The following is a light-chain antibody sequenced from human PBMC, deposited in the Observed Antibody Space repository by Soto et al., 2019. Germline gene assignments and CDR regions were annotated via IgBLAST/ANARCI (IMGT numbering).Light chain of an antibody. CDR3: QKSSSIPYT. V-gene: IGKV1-39*01. CDR2: AAS. Sequence: DIQMTQSPSSLPASVGDRVTITCRASQTISTYLNWYQQNPGKAPKLLIYAASNLQNGVPSRFSGSGSGTDFTLTSSSLQPEDFATYYCQKSSSIPYTFGQGTKLEIK. J-gene: IGKJ2*01. CDR1: QTISTY.